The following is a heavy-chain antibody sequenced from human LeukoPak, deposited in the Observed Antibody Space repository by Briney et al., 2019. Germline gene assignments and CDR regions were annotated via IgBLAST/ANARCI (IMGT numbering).Heavy chain of an antibody. CDR1: GYTFTGYC. V-gene: IGHV1-2*02. CDR3: ARSGSRGTRVHFDY. J-gene: IGHJ4*02. CDR2: INPNSGGT. Sequence: ASVKVSCKASGYTFTGYCMHWVRQAPGQGLEWMGWINPNSGGTNYAQKFQGRVTMTRDTSISTAYMELSRLRSDDTAVYYCARSGSRGTRVHFDYWGQGTLVTVSS. D-gene: IGHD1-26*01.